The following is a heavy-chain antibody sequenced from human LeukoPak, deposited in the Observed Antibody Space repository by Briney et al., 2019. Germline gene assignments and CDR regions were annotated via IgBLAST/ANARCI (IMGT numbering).Heavy chain of an antibody. V-gene: IGHV1-2*02. D-gene: IGHD2-15*01. Sequence: ASVKVSCKASGYTFTGYYMHWVRQAPGQGLEWMGWINPNSGGTSYAQKFQGRVTMTRDMSTSTVYMELSSLRSEDTAVYYCARARDRGGSFDYWGQGTLVTVSS. J-gene: IGHJ4*02. CDR3: ARARDRGGSFDY. CDR1: GYTFTGYY. CDR2: INPNSGGT.